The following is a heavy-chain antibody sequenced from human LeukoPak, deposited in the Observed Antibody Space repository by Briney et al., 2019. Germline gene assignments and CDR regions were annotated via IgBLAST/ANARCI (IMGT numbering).Heavy chain of an antibody. CDR2: INHSGST. CDR1: GGSFSGYY. Sequence: SETLSLTCAVYGGSFSGYYWSWIRQPPGKGLEWIGEINHSGSTNYNPSLKSRVTISVDTSKNQFSLKLSSVTAADTAVYYCASLYYYDSSGYPRPWGQGTLVTLSS. D-gene: IGHD3-22*01. CDR3: ASLYYYDSSGYPRP. V-gene: IGHV4-34*01. J-gene: IGHJ5*02.